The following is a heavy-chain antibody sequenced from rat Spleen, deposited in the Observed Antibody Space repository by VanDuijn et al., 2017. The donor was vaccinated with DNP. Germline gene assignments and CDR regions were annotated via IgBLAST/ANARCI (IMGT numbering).Heavy chain of an antibody. CDR1: GFTFSNYD. V-gene: IGHV5-29*01. Sequence: EVQLVESGGGLVQPGRSLKLSCAASGFTFSNYDMAWVRQTPTKGLEWVATISYDGGSTYYRDSVKGRFTISIDDAKSTLYLQMDSLRSEDTATYYCATPTHLGQGVMVTVSS. CDR2: ISYDGGST. J-gene: IGHJ2*01. CDR3: ATPTH.